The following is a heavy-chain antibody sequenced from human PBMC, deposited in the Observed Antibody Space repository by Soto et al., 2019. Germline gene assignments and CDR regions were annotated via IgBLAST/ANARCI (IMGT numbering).Heavy chain of an antibody. CDR1: GYTFTSYG. V-gene: IGHV1-18*01. CDR2: ISAYNSNT. J-gene: IGHJ4*02. CDR3: ARDRSSGWLVY. D-gene: IGHD6-19*01. Sequence: ASVKVSCKASGYTFTSYGISWVRQAPGQGLEWMGWISAYNSNTNYAQKFQGRVTMTTDTSTSTAYMELRSLRSDDTAVYYCARDRSSGWLVYWGQGTLVTVSS.